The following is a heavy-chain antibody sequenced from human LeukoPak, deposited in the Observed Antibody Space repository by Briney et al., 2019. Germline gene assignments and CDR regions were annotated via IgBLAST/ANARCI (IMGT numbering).Heavy chain of an antibody. Sequence: SETLSLTCVLSEYSTTSAYAWDWIRQPPGKGREWIGTIYLIGRTYYNPSLKSPVTISADTSKNQFSLKLNSVPAADTAVYYCASRNHAIFGVLIYYFDYWSQGTLVTVSS. CDR2: IYLIGRT. V-gene: IGHV4-38-2*01. J-gene: IGHJ4*02. CDR3: ASRNHAIFGVLIYYFDY. D-gene: IGHD3-3*01. CDR1: EYSTTSAYA.